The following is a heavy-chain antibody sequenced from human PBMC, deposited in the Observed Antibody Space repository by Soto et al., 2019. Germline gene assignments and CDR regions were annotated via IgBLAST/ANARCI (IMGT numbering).Heavy chain of an antibody. V-gene: IGHV3-21*01. J-gene: IGHJ6*02. CDR2: ISSSGTYI. D-gene: IGHD2-2*01. Sequence: LRLSCAASGFTFSSYAMNWVRQAPGKGLEWVSSISSSGTYIHYADSLKGRFTISRDNAKNSLYLQMISLRAEDTAVYYCARDPSDCSSTSCWGYYALDVWGQGTTVTVSS. CDR3: ARDPSDCSSTSCWGYYALDV. CDR1: GFTFSSYA.